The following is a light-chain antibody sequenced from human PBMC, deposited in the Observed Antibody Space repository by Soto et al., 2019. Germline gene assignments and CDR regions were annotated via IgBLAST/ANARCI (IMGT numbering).Light chain of an antibody. Sequence: EIVMTQSPATLSVSPGEKATLSCRASQSVGTSLAWYQHKPGQAPRLLIYGASARATGIPARFSGSGSGTEFTLTISSLQSEDFAVYYCQQYTTWPPSLTFGGGTKVEIK. J-gene: IGKJ4*01. V-gene: IGKV3-15*01. CDR1: QSVGTS. CDR3: QQYTTWPPSLT. CDR2: GAS.